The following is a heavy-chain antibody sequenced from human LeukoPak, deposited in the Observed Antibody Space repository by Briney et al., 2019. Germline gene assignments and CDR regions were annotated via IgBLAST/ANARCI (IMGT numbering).Heavy chain of an antibody. CDR1: GGSFSGYY. CDR2: INHSGST. CDR3: ARALQQPFDY. Sequence: NPSETLSLTCAVYGGSFSGYYWSWIRQPPGKGLEWIGEINHSGSTNYNPSLKCRVTISVDTSKNQFSLKLSSVTAADTAVYYCARALQQPFDYWGQGTLVTVSS. D-gene: IGHD6-13*01. J-gene: IGHJ4*02. V-gene: IGHV4-34*01.